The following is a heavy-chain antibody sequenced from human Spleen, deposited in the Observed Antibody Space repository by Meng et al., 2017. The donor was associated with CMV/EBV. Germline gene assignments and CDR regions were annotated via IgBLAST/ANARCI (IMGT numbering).Heavy chain of an antibody. CDR2: IIPIFGTA. Sequence: SVKVSCKASGGTFSSYAISWVRQAPGQGLEWMGGIIPIFGTANYAQKFQGRVTITTDESRSTAYMELRSLTSEDTAVYYCARGDYTTMVGSSYFYGMDVWGQGTTVTVSS. V-gene: IGHV1-69*05. CDR1: GGTFSSYA. J-gene: IGHJ6*02. CDR3: ARGDYTTMVGSSYFYGMDV. D-gene: IGHD5-18*01.